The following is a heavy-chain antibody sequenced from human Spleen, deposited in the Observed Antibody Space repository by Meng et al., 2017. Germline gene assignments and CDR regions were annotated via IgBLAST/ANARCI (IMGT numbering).Heavy chain of an antibody. J-gene: IGHJ4*02. D-gene: IGHD5-18*01. CDR3: ARSFSYGPFDF. V-gene: IGHV6-1*01. CDR2: TYLRSKWYY. CDR1: GDSVTSSTAG. Sequence: QIQLQQSGPGLVKPSQTLSLTCAISGDSVTSSTAGWSWLRQSPSRGLEWLGMTYLRSKWYYDYAVSVRGRIAVNPDTSKNQFSLHLDSVSPDDTAVYFCARSFSYGPFDFWGQGTLVTVSS.